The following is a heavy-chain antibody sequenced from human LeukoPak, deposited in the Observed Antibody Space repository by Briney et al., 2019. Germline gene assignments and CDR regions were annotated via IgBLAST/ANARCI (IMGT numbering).Heavy chain of an antibody. CDR2: IYRDGTT. D-gene: IGHD2-2*01. V-gene: IGHV3-66*02. CDR1: GFTVSSDY. CDR3: ARARIGVAGFFDY. Sequence: GGSLRLSCAASGFTVSSDYMSWVRQAPGKGLEWVSVIYRDGTTYCADSVKGRFTISRDNSKNTVYLQMNSLRAEDTAVYYCARARIGVAGFFDYWGQGTLVTVSS. J-gene: IGHJ4*02.